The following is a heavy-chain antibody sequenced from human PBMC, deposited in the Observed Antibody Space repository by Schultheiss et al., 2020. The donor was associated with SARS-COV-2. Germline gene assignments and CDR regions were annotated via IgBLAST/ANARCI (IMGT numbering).Heavy chain of an antibody. D-gene: IGHD3-10*01. J-gene: IGHJ6*02. V-gene: IGHV4-59*12. CDR1: GDSISNNY. CDR2: IYYSGST. CDR3: ARTLPGDYYYYGMDV. Sequence: SQTLSLTCTVSGDSISNNYWSWIRQPPGKGLEWIGYIYYSGSTYYNPSLKSRVTISVDTSKNQFSLQLNSVTPEDTAVYYCARTLPGDYYYYGMDVWGQGTTVTVSS.